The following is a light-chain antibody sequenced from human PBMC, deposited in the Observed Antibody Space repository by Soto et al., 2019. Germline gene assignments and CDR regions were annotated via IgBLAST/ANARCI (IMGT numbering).Light chain of an antibody. CDR3: NSYTSSYTWV. CDR1: SSDVGGYNY. Sequence: QSALTQPASVSGSPGQSITISCTGTSSDVGGYNYVSWYQQHPGKAPKLMICEVTNRPSGVSNRFSGSKSGNTASLTISGLQAEDEADYYCNSYTSSYTWVFGGGTKLTVL. V-gene: IGLV2-14*01. J-gene: IGLJ3*02. CDR2: EVT.